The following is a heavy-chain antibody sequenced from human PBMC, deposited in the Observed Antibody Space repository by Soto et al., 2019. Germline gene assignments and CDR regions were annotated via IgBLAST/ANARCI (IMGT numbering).Heavy chain of an antibody. J-gene: IGHJ3*02. V-gene: IGHV5-51*01. D-gene: IGHD6-13*01. CDR2: IYPGDSDT. CDR3: ARPSAAHDAFDI. CDR1: GSSFTSYW. Sequence: GESLKLSCKGSGSSFTSYWIGWVRQMPGKGLEWMGIIYPGDSDTRYSPSFQGQVTISADKSISTAYLQWSSRKASDTAMYYCARPSAAHDAFDIWGQGTMVTVSS.